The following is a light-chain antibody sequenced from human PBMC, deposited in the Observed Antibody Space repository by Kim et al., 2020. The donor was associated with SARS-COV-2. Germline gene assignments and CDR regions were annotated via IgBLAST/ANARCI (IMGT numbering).Light chain of an antibody. CDR1: SSDVGSYNP. Sequence: GQSITISCTGTSSDVGSYNPVSWYQQHPGKAPKLIMYDVSERASGVSNRFSGSQSGNTASLTISGLRAEDEADYYCNSRAASSTYVFGSGTKLTVL. V-gene: IGLV2-14*04. CDR2: DVS. CDR3: NSRAASSTYV. J-gene: IGLJ1*01.